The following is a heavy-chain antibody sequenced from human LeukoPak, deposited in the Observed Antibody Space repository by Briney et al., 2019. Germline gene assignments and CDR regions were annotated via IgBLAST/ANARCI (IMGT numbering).Heavy chain of an antibody. CDR1: GDSISSYS. V-gene: IGHV4-59*01. CDR2: IYYSGST. Sequence: PSETLSLTCTVSGDSISSYSWSWIRQPPGKGLEWIGYIYYSGSTNYNSSLKSRVTISVDTSKNQFSLKPSSVTAADTAVYYCATFGASSGWSGFDYWGQGTLVTVSS. D-gene: IGHD6-19*01. J-gene: IGHJ4*02. CDR3: ATFGASSGWSGFDY.